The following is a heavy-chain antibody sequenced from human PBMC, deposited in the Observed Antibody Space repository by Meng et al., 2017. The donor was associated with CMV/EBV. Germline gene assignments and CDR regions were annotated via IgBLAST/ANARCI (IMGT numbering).Heavy chain of an antibody. J-gene: IGHJ4*02. CDR3: ARDFAQDIVASLEGY. CDR2: ISSSSSYI. D-gene: IGHD5-12*01. V-gene: IGHV3-21*01. Sequence: GGSLRLSCAASGFTFSSYSMNWVRQAPGKGLEWVSSISSSSSYIYYADSVKGRFTISRDNAKNSLYLQMNSLRAEDTAVYYCARDFAQDIVASLEGYWGQGTLVTVSS. CDR1: GFTFSSYS.